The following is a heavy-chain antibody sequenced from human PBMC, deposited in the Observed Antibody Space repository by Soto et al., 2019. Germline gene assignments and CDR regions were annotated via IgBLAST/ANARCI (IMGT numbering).Heavy chain of an antibody. Sequence: QLHLQESGPGLVKPSETLSLMCTVSGDSISSSSYYWGWVRQPPGKALEWIGSILYTGGTFYNPYLSSRVTISVDTSNDQLSLKMSAVTAADTAVYYCARHFVGYSYGYVFDSWGQGAPVTVSS. CDR1: GDSISSSSYY. J-gene: IGHJ4*02. CDR2: ILYTGGT. V-gene: IGHV4-39*01. CDR3: ARHFVGYSYGYVFDS. D-gene: IGHD5-18*01.